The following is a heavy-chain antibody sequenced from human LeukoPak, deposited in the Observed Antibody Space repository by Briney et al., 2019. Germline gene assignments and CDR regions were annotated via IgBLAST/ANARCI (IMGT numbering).Heavy chain of an antibody. CDR2: INPSGGST. V-gene: IGHV1-46*01. D-gene: IGHD3-10*01. CDR1: GYTFTSYY. Sequence: ASVKVSCQASGYTFTSYYMHWVRQAPGQGLEWMGIINPSGGSTSYAQKFQGRVTMTRDTSTSTVYMELSSLRSEDTAVYYCARSNQAYYYGSGTFDYWGQGTLVTVSS. CDR3: ARSNQAYYYGSGTFDY. J-gene: IGHJ4*02.